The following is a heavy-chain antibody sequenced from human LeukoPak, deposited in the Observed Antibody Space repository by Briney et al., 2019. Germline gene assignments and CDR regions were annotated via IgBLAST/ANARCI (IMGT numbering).Heavy chain of an antibody. CDR3: ASADYDILTGYQY. V-gene: IGHV4-59*12. CDR2: IYHSGST. D-gene: IGHD3-9*01. Sequence: SETLSLTCTVSGGSISSYYWSWIRQPPGKGLEWIGYIYHSGSTYYNPSLKSRVTISVDRSKNQFSLKLSSVTAADTAVYYCASADYDILTGYQYWGQGTLVTVSS. J-gene: IGHJ4*02. CDR1: GGSISSYY.